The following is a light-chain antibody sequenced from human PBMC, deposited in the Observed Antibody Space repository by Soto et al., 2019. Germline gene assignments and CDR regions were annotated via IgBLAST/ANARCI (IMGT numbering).Light chain of an antibody. J-gene: IGLJ1*01. CDR3: ICFTRRSTLD. CDR1: SSDVGGYNF. Sequence: QCALTAPAAVSGSPGQLVTISCTGNSSDVGGYNFVCCYQQHPGQAPKQMIYAVTNELSGDSNRLSGSKSGITASLTFSGLQAEDEADYYCICFTRRSTLDFGTVTKVAVL. V-gene: IGLV2-14*01. CDR2: AVT.